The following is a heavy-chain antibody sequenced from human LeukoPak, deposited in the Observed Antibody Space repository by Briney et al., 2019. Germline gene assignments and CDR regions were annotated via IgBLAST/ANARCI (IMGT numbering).Heavy chain of an antibody. CDR3: ARDFYTSYYHSHGDDFDY. Sequence: GGSLRLSCEASGVTFSDKWMRCGRQTPGKRLMWVSRISPDGSVINYADSVSGRFTISRDTAKNTLYLQMNSLRNDDTAVYYCARDFYTSYYHSHGDDFDYWGQGTLVPVSS. CDR1: GVTFSDKW. J-gene: IGHJ4*02. D-gene: IGHD3-10*01. CDR2: ISPDGSVI. V-gene: IGHV3-74*01.